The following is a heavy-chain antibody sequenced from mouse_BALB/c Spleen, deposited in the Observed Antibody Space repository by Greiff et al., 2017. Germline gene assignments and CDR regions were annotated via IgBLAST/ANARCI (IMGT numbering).Heavy chain of an antibody. CDR1: GYTFSSYW. J-gene: IGHJ1*01. Sequence: VKLVESGAELMKPGASVKISCKATGYTFSSYWIEWVKQRPGHGLEWIGEILPGSGSTNYNEKFKGKATFTADTSSNTAYMQLSSLTSEDSAVYYCARLDYYGSSYGYFDVWGAGTTVTVSS. CDR3: ARLDYYGSSYGYFDV. V-gene: IGHV1-9*01. CDR2: ILPGSGST. D-gene: IGHD1-1*01.